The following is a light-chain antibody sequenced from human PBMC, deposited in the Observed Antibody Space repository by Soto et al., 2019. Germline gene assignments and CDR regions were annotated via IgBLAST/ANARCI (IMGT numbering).Light chain of an antibody. Sequence: AIQLTQSPSSLSASIGDRVTITCRARQGIGSALAWYQQEPGKPPKLLIFDASTLENGVPSRFSGGGSGTDFTLTISSLQPEDFATYYCLLFNTYPLAFGGGTKVEIK. CDR1: QGIGSA. J-gene: IGKJ4*01. CDR3: LLFNTYPLA. V-gene: IGKV1-13*02. CDR2: DAS.